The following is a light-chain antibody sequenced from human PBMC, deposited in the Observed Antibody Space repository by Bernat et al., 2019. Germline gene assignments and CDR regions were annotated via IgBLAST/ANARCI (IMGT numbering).Light chain of an antibody. CDR3: SSYTSRSNYV. J-gene: IGLJ1*01. Sequence: QSALTQPASVSVSPGQSITISCTGTSSDGGGYNYVSWYQQQPGKAPKLMIYDVSNRPAGVSNRFSGSKSGNTASLTISGLQAEDEADYYCSSYTSRSNYVCGTGTKVTVL. V-gene: IGLV2-14*03. CDR1: SSDGGGYNY. CDR2: DVS.